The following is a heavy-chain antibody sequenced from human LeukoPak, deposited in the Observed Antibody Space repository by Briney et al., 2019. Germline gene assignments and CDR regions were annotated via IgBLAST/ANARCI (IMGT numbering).Heavy chain of an antibody. CDR3: ARVKTSGWLDALDI. J-gene: IGHJ3*02. V-gene: IGHV3-74*01. D-gene: IGHD6-19*01. CDR1: GFTFNTYW. CDR2: INGDGSST. Sequence: GGSLRLSCAASGFTFNTYWMHWVRQAPGKGLVWVSQINGDGSSTAYADSVKGRFTISRDNSKNTLYLQMNSLRAEDTAVYYCARVKTSGWLDALDIWGQGTMVTVSS.